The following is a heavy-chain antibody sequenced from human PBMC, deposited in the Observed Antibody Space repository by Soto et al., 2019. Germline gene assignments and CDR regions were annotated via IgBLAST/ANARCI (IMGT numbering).Heavy chain of an antibody. CDR1: GGSITSGGSY. J-gene: IGHJ6*03. V-gene: IGHV4-31*11. D-gene: IGHD1-26*01. CDR3: AKSLPGGTIYYMDV. CDR2: VYYSWSA. Sequence: QVQLRESGPGLVKPSETLSLTCAVSGGSITSGGSYRSWVRQHPGKGLEWIGHVYYSWSAYYNPSLKSRVAISVDTSKNHFSLRVNYVTAADTAVYYCAKSLPGGTIYYMDVWGEGTTITVSS.